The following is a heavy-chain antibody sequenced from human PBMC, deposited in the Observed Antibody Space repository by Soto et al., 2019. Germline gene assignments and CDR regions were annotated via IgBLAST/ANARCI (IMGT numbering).Heavy chain of an antibody. CDR1: GYTFTSSG. Sequence: ASVKVSCKASGYTFTSSGISWVRQAPGQGLEWMGWISAYNGNTNYAQKLQGRVTMTTDTSTSTAYMELRTLRSDDTAVYYCARFYYYSSGYSPPYDFDIWGQGTMVTVSS. D-gene: IGHD3-22*01. CDR2: ISAYNGNT. V-gene: IGHV1-18*01. J-gene: IGHJ3*02. CDR3: ARFYYYSSGYSPPYDFDI.